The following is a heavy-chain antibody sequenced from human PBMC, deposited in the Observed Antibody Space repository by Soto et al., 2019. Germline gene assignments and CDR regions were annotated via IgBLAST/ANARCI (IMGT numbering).Heavy chain of an antibody. CDR1: GGSISSYY. D-gene: IGHD6-6*01. V-gene: IGHV4-59*08. CDR3: ARHGSSSPNHHYYMDV. CDR2: IYYSGST. J-gene: IGHJ6*03. Sequence: SETLSLTCTVSGGSISSYYWSWIRQPPGKGLEWIGYIYYSGSTNYNPSLKSRVTISVDTSKNQFSLKLSSVTAADTAVYYCARHGSSSPNHHYYMDVWGKGTTVTVSS.